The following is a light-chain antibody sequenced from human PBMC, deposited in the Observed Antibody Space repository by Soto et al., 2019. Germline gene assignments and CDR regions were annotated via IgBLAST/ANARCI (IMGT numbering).Light chain of an antibody. CDR1: QSVSSSY. Sequence: EIVLTQSPGTLSLSPGERATLSCRASQSVSSSYLAWYQQKPGQAPRLRIYGASSRATGTKDRFSGSGSGKDLTITTSRPAPKAFAEYSCQQYGRSAPITYGPWTQVNIK. CDR2: GAS. CDR3: QQYGRSAPIT. J-gene: IGKJ3*01. V-gene: IGKV3-20*01.